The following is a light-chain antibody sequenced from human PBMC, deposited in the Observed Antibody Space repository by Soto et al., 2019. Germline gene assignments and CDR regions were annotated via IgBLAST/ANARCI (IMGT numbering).Light chain of an antibody. J-gene: IGKJ5*01. CDR3: QQYYTTPIT. V-gene: IGKV4-1*01. CDR2: WAS. Sequence: DIVMTQSPDSLAVSLGERATINCKSSQSVLYSSNNKNYLTWYQQKPGQPPKLLIYWASTRESGVPDRFSGSGSGTDFTLTISILQAVDVAVYYCQQYYTTPITFGQGTRLEIK. CDR1: QSVLYSSNNKNY.